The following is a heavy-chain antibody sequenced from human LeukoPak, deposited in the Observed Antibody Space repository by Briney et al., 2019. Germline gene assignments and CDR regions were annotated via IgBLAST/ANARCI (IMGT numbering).Heavy chain of an antibody. CDR3: ARDRLFGNLPDY. Sequence: GGSLRLSCAGSGFTFSSYGMSWVRQAPGKGLEWVSYISSSGSTIYYADSVKGRFTISRDNAKNSLNLQMNSLRAEDTAVYYCARDRLFGNLPDYWGQGTLVTVSS. V-gene: IGHV3-48*04. CDR1: GFTFSSYG. J-gene: IGHJ4*02. D-gene: IGHD1-7*01. CDR2: ISSSGSTI.